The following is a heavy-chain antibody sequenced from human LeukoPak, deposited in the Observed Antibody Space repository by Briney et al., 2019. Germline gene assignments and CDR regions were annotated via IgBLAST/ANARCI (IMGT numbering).Heavy chain of an antibody. CDR2: ISSSSSYI. CDR1: GFTFSSYS. CDR3: ARLASSLSAVAGDHFDY. J-gene: IGHJ4*02. D-gene: IGHD6-19*01. V-gene: IGHV3-21*04. Sequence: GGSLRLSCAASGFTFSSYSMNWVRQAPGKGLEWVSSISSSSSYIYYADSVKGRFTISRDNSKNTLYLQMNSLRAEDTAVYYCARLASSLSAVAGDHFDYWGQGTLVTVSS.